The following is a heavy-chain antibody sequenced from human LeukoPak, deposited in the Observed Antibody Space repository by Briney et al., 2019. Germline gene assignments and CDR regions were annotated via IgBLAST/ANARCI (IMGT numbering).Heavy chain of an antibody. J-gene: IGHJ4*02. CDR1: GFTFSDYY. CDR2: ITSSSSDT. Sequence: GGSLRLSCAASGFTFSDYYMSWIRQAPGKGLEWISYITSSSSDTNYADSVKGRFTISRDNAKNSLYLQMNSLRAEDTAVHYCARLLYISRLFDYWGQATLVTVSS. V-gene: IGHV3-11*06. D-gene: IGHD6-13*01. CDR3: ARLLYISRLFDY.